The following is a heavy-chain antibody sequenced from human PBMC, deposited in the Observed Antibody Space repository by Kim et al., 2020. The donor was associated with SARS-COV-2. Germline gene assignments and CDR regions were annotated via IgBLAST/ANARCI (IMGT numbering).Heavy chain of an antibody. CDR1: GFTFSRYS. D-gene: IGHD3-3*01. CDR3: ARVLLAEWPRNNNIDS. J-gene: IGHJ4*02. Sequence: GGSLRLSRAASGFTFSRYSMNWVRQAPGKGLEWVSSISYRDSSRYIHYADSVKGRFTISRDNAKNSLYLQMNSLRVEDTAIYYCARVLLAEWPRNNNIDSWGQGTLVTVSS. V-gene: IGHV3-21*01. CDR2: ISYRDSSRYI.